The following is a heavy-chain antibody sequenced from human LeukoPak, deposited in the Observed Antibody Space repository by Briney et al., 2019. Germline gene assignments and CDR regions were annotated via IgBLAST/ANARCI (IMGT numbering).Heavy chain of an antibody. CDR2: DNDSEST. J-gene: IGHJ4*02. D-gene: IGHD6-19*01. V-gene: IGHV4-34*01. CDR1: GGSFSGYY. CDR3: AGGDAAVASEGFDY. Sequence: SETLSLTCAVYGGSFSGYYWSWIRQPPGKGLEGIGEDNDSESTNYNPSPKSRVTISVDTSKKQLSLKLSSVTAADTAVYYCAGGDAAVASEGFDYWGQGTLVTVSS.